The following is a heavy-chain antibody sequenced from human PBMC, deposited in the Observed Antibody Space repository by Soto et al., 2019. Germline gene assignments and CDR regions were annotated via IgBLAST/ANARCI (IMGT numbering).Heavy chain of an antibody. D-gene: IGHD2-21*02. CDR3: AREDDGGDSLDD. V-gene: IGHV4-30-4*08. J-gene: IGHJ6*02. CDR1: GGSISSDYYH. Sequence: QVQLQQSGPGLVKPSQTLSLTCTVSGGSISSDYYHWTWIRQSPGKGLEWIGYIHHSGSILYNPSLKSRGTISGDTPKSQDTLHMSSVTAADTAVYIGAREDDGGDSLDDWGQGTRVTGSS. CDR2: IHHSGSI.